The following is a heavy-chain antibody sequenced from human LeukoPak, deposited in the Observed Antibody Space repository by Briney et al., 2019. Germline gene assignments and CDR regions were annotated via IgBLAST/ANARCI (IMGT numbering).Heavy chain of an antibody. CDR3: AKPTSRGSSWYFWYFDL. J-gene: IGHJ2*01. V-gene: IGHV3-23*01. CDR2: ISGSGGRT. CDR1: GFTFSSYA. D-gene: IGHD6-13*01. Sequence: PGGSLRLSCAASGFTFSSYAMSWVRQAPGKGLEWVSAISGSGGRTYYADSVKGRFTISRDNSKNTLYLQMNSLRAEDTAVYYCAKPTSRGSSWYFWYFDLWGRGTLVTVSS.